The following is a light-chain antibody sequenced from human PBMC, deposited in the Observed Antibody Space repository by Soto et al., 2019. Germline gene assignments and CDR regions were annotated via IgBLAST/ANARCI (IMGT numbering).Light chain of an antibody. CDR1: QDISDY. CDR3: QQYDGVPYT. V-gene: IGKV1-33*01. CDR2: DAS. Sequence: DIQMTQSPSSLSASVGDRVTITCQASQDISDYLNWLQQKPGKAPKLLIFDASKLEPGVPSRFTGTDSGTHFSLTINSLQPEDFATYFCQQYDGVPYTFGQGTRLEIK. J-gene: IGKJ2*01.